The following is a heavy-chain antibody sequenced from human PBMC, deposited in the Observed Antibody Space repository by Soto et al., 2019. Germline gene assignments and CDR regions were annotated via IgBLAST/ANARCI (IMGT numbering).Heavy chain of an antibody. CDR2: IKGDGTTI. CDR1: GFTFSDYW. Sequence: EVQLVGSGGGLVQPGGSLRLSCAASGFTFSDYWMHWARQVPGKGLXWVSRIKGDGTTINYADSVKGRFTVSRDNAKNTAYLQMNSLRAEDTAVYYCARGIYLKYGMDVWGQGTTVTVSS. J-gene: IGHJ6*02. V-gene: IGHV3-74*01. CDR3: ARGIYLKYGMDV. D-gene: IGHD3-3*01.